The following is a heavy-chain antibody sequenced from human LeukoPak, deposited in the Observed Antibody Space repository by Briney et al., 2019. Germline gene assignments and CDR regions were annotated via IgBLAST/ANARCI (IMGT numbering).Heavy chain of an antibody. CDR1: GFTFSSYG. V-gene: IGHV3-30*18. J-gene: IGHJ4*02. CDR2: ISDDGRNK. Sequence: GGSLRLSCAASGFTFSSYGMHWVRQAPGKGLEWVAVISDDGRNKYYTDSVKGRFTISRDNSKNTLYLQMNSLRVEDTAVYYCAKRFNWVDHWGQGTLVTVSS. CDR3: AKRFNWVDH. D-gene: IGHD3-16*01.